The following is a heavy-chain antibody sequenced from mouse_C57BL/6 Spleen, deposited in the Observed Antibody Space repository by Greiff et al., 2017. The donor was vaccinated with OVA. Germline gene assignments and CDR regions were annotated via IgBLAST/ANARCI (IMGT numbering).Heavy chain of an antibody. V-gene: IGHV10-3*01. CDR2: IRSKSSNYAT. CDR1: GFTFNTYA. CDR3: VRDYGSSFYYAMDY. D-gene: IGHD1-1*01. J-gene: IGHJ4*01. Sequence: EVMLVEPGGGLVQPKGSLKLSCAASGFTFNTYAMHWVRQAPGKGLEWVARIRSKSSNYATYYADSVKDRFTISRDDSQSMLYLQMNNLKTEDTAMYYCVRDYGSSFYYAMDYWGQGTSVTVSS.